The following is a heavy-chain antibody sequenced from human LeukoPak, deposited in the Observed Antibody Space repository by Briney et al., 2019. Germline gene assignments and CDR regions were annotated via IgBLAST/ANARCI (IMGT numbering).Heavy chain of an antibody. D-gene: IGHD4-17*01. Sequence: GGSLRLSCAASGFTFNNYWMSWVRQVPGKGLQWVANIKQDGSAKFYVDSVKGRFTITRDNTKNSLYLRMNSLRVEDTAVYYCARGDFSDYGDYVDAFDIWGQGTMVTVSS. J-gene: IGHJ3*02. CDR1: GFTFNNYW. CDR2: IKQDGSAK. CDR3: ARGDFSDYGDYVDAFDI. V-gene: IGHV3-7*01.